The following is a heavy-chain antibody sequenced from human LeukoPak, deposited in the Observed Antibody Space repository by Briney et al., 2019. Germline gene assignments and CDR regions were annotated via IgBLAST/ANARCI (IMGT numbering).Heavy chain of an antibody. V-gene: IGHV1-18*01. CDR2: ISAYNGNT. D-gene: IGHD2-2*01. CDR1: GYTFTSYG. CDR3: ARGNPTSCYACYFDY. Sequence: GASVKVSCKASGYTFTSYGISWVRQAPGQGLEWMGWISAYNGNTNYAQKLQGRVTMTTDTSTSTAYMELRSLRSDDTAVYYCARGNPTSCYACYFDYWGQGTLVTVSS. J-gene: IGHJ4*02.